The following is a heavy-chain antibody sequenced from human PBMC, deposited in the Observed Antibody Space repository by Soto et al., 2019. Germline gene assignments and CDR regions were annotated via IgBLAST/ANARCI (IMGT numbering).Heavy chain of an antibody. Sequence: HPGGSLRLSCAASGFTFSCYAMSWVRQSPGKGLEWVSAISGSGGSTYYADSVKGRFTISRDNSKNTLYLQLNSLRAEDTAVYYCAKVMYCSSTSCDRYYYYYGMDVWGQGTTVTVSS. CDR3: AKVMYCSSTSCDRYYYYYGMDV. CDR1: GFTFSCYA. J-gene: IGHJ6*02. V-gene: IGHV3-23*01. CDR2: ISGSGGST. D-gene: IGHD2-2*01.